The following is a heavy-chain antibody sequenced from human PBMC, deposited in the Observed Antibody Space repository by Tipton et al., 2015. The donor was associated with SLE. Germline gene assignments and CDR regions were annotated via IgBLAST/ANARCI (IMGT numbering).Heavy chain of an antibody. Sequence: TLSLTCTVSGGSISGYYWTWIRQPPGKGLEWIGYIYYSGSAFYNPSLKSRVTMSVDTSKNQFFMRLSSATAADTAVYYCAREVITITDSDAFDIWGQGTMVTVSS. V-gene: IGHV4-59*06. CDR2: IYYSGSA. J-gene: IGHJ3*02. CDR1: GGSISGYY. D-gene: IGHD2-21*01. CDR3: AREVITITDSDAFDI.